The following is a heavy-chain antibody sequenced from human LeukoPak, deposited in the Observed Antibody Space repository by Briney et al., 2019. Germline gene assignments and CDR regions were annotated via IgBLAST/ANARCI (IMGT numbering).Heavy chain of an antibody. CDR3: ARGPGVPAARYYYYMDV. J-gene: IGHJ6*03. Sequence: ASVKVSCKAFGYTFTSNYMHWVRQAPGQGPEWMGVISPSGGSTTYAQKFQGRVTITADESTSTAYMELSSLRSEDTAVYYCARGPGVPAARYYYYMDVWGKGTTVTISS. V-gene: IGHV1-46*01. CDR2: ISPSGGST. CDR1: GYTFTSNY. D-gene: IGHD2-2*01.